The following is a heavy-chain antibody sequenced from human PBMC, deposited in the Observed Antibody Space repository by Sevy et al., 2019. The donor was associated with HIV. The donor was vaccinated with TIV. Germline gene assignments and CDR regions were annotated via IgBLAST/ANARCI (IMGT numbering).Heavy chain of an antibody. CDR3: ARDPGYSGYDWGALTYYFDY. Sequence: GGSLRLSCEAFGFSFSNYGMHWVRQAPGKGPEWVSSIRLDGNDKQYADSVKGRFTISRDNTNNTLNLQMNSLRAEDTAVYYCARDPGYSGYDWGALTYYFDYWGQGTLVTVSS. D-gene: IGHD5-12*01. CDR1: GFSFSNYG. J-gene: IGHJ4*02. V-gene: IGHV3-30*02. CDR2: IRLDGNDK.